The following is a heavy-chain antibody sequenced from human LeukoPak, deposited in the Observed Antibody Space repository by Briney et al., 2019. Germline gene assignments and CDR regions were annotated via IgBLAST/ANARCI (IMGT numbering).Heavy chain of an antibody. Sequence: GGSLRLSCAASGFTFSTYWMHWVRQAPGKGLMWVSRMNSGGSTINYADSVKGRFTISRDNAKNTLYLQMDTLRAEDTAVYYCARDPGYSSGPRGYWGQGALVTVSS. J-gene: IGHJ4*02. CDR2: MNSGGSTI. CDR1: GFTFSTYW. V-gene: IGHV3-74*01. CDR3: ARDPGYSSGPRGY. D-gene: IGHD6-19*01.